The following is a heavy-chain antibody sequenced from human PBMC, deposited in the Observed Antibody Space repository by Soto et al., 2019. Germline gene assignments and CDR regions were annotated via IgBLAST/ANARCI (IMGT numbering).Heavy chain of an antibody. D-gene: IGHD4-17*01. CDR3: ARSGDYRRYYYYGMDV. V-gene: IGHV1-69*12. CDR2: IIPIFGTA. CDR1: GGTFSSYA. Sequence: QVQLVQSGAEVKKPGSSVKVSCKASGGTFSSYAISWVRQAPGQGLEWMGGIIPIFGTASYAQKFQGRVTITADESTSTAYMELSSLRSEDTAVYYCARSGDYRRYYYYGMDVWGQGTTVTVSS. J-gene: IGHJ6*02.